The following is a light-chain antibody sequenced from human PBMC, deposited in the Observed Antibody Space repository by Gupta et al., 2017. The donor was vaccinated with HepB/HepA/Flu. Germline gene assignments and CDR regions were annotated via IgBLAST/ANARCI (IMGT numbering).Light chain of an antibody. CDR2: EVS. CDR3: MQVTHWPPIT. V-gene: IGKV2-30*02. Sequence: DIVMTQSPLSLPVTLGQPASISCRSSQTLVHSDGNTYLHWFQQRPGQSPRRPIYEVSKRDSGVPDRFSGSGSGTDFTLKISRVEAEDVAFYYCMQVTHWPPITFGQGTRLEIK. J-gene: IGKJ5*01. CDR1: QTLVHSDGNTY.